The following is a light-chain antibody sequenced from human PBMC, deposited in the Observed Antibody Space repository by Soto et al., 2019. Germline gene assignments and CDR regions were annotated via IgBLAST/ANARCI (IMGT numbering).Light chain of an antibody. V-gene: IGKV4-1*01. Sequence: DIVMTQSPDSLAVSPGERATINCKSSQTVLYSSNNKNDLAWYQQKPGQPPKLLIYWASTRRSGFPDRFSGSGSGTDFTLTISSLQTEDVAVYYCQQYYSTPLTFGGGTKVELK. CDR1: QTVLYSSNNKND. J-gene: IGKJ4*01. CDR3: QQYYSTPLT. CDR2: WAS.